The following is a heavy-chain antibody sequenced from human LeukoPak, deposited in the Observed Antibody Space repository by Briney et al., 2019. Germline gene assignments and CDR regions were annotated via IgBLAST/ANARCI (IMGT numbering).Heavy chain of an antibody. Sequence: GGSLRLSCAASGFTFSSYTMNWVRQAPGKGLEWVSSISSSSSYIYYADSMKGRFTISRDNAKNSLYLQMNSLRADDTAVYYCARKDVVTTAFDIWGQGTMVTVSS. J-gene: IGHJ3*02. V-gene: IGHV3-21*04. CDR1: GFTFSSYT. D-gene: IGHD3-22*01. CDR2: ISSSSSYI. CDR3: ARKDVVTTAFDI.